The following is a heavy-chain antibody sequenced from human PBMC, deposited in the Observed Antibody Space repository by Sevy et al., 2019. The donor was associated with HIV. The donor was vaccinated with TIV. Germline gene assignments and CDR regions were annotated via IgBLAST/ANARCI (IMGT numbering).Heavy chain of an antibody. CDR3: TTQPYSSSWYWY. J-gene: IGHJ4*02. D-gene: IGHD6-13*01. CDR2: IKSKTDGGTT. CDR1: GFTFSNAW. Sequence: GSLRLSCAASGFTFSNAWMSWVRQAPGKGLEWVGRIKSKTDGGTTDYAAPVKGRFTISRDDSKNTLYLQMNSLKTEDTAVYYCTTQPYSSSWYWYWGQGTLVTVSS. V-gene: IGHV3-15*01.